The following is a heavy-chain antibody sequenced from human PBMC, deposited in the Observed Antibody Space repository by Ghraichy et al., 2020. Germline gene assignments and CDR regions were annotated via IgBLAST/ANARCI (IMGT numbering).Heavy chain of an antibody. D-gene: IGHD2-2*01. Sequence: SQTLSLTCTVSGGSISSSSYYWGWIRQPPGKGLEWIGSIYYSGSTYYNPSLKSRVTISVDTSKNQFSLKLSSVTAADTAVYYCARHKYQLLGLYYYYYMDVWGKGTTVTVSS. CDR2: IYYSGST. CDR1: GGSISSSSYY. J-gene: IGHJ6*03. CDR3: ARHKYQLLGLYYYYYMDV. V-gene: IGHV4-39*01.